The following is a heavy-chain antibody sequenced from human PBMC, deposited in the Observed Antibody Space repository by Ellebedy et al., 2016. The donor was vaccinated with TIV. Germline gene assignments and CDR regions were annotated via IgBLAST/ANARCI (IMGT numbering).Heavy chain of an antibody. V-gene: IGHV1-8*01. CDR1: GYTFGSFD. CDR2: MNPNIANT. J-gene: IGHJ4*02. CDR3: ARARRTLLWADN. D-gene: IGHD2/OR15-2a*01. Sequence: AASVKVSCKTSGYTFGSFDIIWVRQATGQGLEWMGWMNPNIANTGLAEKFRYRVTLTGDTSTDTAYMELNGLRSEDTAVYYCARARRTLLWADNWGQGTLLTVSS.